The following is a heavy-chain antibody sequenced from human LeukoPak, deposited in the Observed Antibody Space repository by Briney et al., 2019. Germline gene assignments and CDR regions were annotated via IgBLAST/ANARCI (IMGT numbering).Heavy chain of an antibody. J-gene: IGHJ5*02. D-gene: IGHD2-2*01. V-gene: IGHV4-4*07. CDR1: GGSISSYY. CDR3: ARDSPIVVVPAANWFDP. Sequence: KTSETLSLTCTVSGGSISSYYWSWIRQPAGKGLEWIGRIYTSGSTNYNPSLKSRVTMSVDTSKNQISLKLSSVTAADTAVYYCARDSPIVVVPAANWFDPWGQGTLVTVSS. CDR2: IYTSGST.